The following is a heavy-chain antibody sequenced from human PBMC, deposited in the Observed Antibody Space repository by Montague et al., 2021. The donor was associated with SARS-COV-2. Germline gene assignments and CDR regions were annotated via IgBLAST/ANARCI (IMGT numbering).Heavy chain of an antibody. Sequence: SETLSLTCAVSGSSISSSNWWSWVRQPPGKGLEWIGEIYHSGSTNYNPSLKSRVTISVDKSKNQFSLKLSSVAAADTAVYYCAREPYYYDSSGLNYYYYGMDVWGQGTTVTVSS. J-gene: IGHJ6*02. D-gene: IGHD3-22*01. CDR1: GSSISSSNW. CDR2: IYHSGST. V-gene: IGHV4-4*02. CDR3: AREPYYYDSSGLNYYYYGMDV.